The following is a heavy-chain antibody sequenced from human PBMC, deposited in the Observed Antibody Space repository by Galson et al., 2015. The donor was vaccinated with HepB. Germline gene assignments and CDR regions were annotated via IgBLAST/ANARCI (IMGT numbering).Heavy chain of an antibody. V-gene: IGHV3-11*01. D-gene: IGHD3-10*01. J-gene: IGHJ5*02. CDR3: GKAAGWFDP. CDR2: ISGSGTTT. CDR1: GFSFSDFY. Sequence: SLRLSCAVSGFSFSDFYMTWIRQAPGKGLEWISYISGSGTTTYYADSLKGRFTVSRDNVKKSLFLQMNRLRAEDTAVYYCGKAAGWFDPLGQGTLVTVSS.